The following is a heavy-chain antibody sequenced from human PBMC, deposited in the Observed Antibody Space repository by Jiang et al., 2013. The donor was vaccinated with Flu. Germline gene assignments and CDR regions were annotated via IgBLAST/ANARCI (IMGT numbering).Heavy chain of an antibody. D-gene: IGHD2-15*01. Sequence: SGAEVKKPGASVKVSCKASGYTFTSYYMHWVRQAPGQGLEWMGIINPSGGSTSYAQKFQGRVTMTRDTSTSTVYMELSSLRSEDTAVYYCARGPYCSGGSCYSLNYYYGMDVWGQGTTVTVSS. CDR2: INPSGGST. CDR3: ARGPYCSGGSCYSLNYYYGMDV. J-gene: IGHJ6*02. CDR1: GYTFTSYY. V-gene: IGHV1-46*03.